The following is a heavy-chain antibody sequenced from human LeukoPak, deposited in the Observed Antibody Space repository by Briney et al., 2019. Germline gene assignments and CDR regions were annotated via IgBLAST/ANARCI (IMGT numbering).Heavy chain of an antibody. Sequence: GGSLRLSCAASGLTLSDYAMTWVRQAPGKGLEWVSALTASGGTTYYAASVEGRFTISRDHSNNTLSLQMNGLRAEDTAIYYCAKGSDYYGSVTSKKTDWGQGTLVTVSS. CDR2: LTASGGTT. D-gene: IGHD3-10*01. J-gene: IGHJ4*02. CDR1: GLTLSDYA. CDR3: AKGSDYYGSVTSKKTD. V-gene: IGHV3-23*01.